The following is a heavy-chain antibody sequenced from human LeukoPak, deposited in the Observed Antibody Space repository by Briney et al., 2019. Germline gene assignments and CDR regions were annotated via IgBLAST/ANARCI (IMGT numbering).Heavy chain of an antibody. Sequence: PGGSLRLSCSASGFTFSTYAMHWVRQAPGKGLEHVSAINYNGDDKYYADSVKGRFTISRDNSKSTLYLQMSSLRHEDTAVYYCVKDLRGGGYYTSFDYWGQGTLVTVSS. D-gene: IGHD3-3*01. CDR2: INYNGDDK. V-gene: IGHV3-64D*09. J-gene: IGHJ4*02. CDR3: VKDLRGGGYYTSFDY. CDR1: GFTFSTYA.